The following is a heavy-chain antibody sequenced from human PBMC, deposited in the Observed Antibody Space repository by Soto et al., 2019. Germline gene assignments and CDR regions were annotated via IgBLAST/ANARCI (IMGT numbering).Heavy chain of an antibody. D-gene: IGHD2-15*01. CDR2: ISSHNGDT. J-gene: IGHJ6*02. Sequence: QVQLVQSGGEVKKPGASVEVSCKTSGYSFTTYGLSWVRQAPGQGLEWIGWISSHNGDTEFAQNFQGRVTMTTDTSTTTAYMELRSLRSDDTAVYYCAREGSRPYYYYGMDVWGPGTTVTVSS. V-gene: IGHV1-18*01. CDR3: AREGSRPYYYYGMDV. CDR1: GYSFTTYG.